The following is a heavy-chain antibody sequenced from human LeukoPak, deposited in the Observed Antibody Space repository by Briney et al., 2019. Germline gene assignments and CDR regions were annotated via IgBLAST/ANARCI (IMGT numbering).Heavy chain of an antibody. D-gene: IGHD1-26*01. J-gene: IGHJ3*02. CDR2: IKQDGSEK. Sequence: GGSLRLSCAASGFTFRSYWMGWVRQAPGKGLEWVANIKQDGSEKYYVDSVKGRFTISRDNAKNSLYLQMNSLRAEDTAVYYCARYSYSGRYFDAFDIWGQGTMVTVSS. V-gene: IGHV3-7*01. CDR3: ARYSYSGRYFDAFDI. CDR1: GFTFRSYW.